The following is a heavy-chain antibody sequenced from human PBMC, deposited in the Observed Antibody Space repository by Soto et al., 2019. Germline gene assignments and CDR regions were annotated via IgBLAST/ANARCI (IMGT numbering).Heavy chain of an antibody. D-gene: IGHD2-15*01. Sequence: PGGSLRLSCAASGFTFNTYYMHWVRQAPGKGLEWVSSISSRSSSINYADSVRGRFTISRDDAKNSLYLQMNSLRAEDTAVYYCARADIVVAGTVANYYYHCMGVWGQGTTVTVSS. CDR2: ISSRSSSI. CDR1: GFTFNTYY. CDR3: ARADIVVAGTVANYYYHCMGV. J-gene: IGHJ6*02. V-gene: IGHV3-21*01.